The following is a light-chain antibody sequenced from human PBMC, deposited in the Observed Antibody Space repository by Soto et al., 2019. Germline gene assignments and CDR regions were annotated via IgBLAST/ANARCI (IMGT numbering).Light chain of an antibody. Sequence: QSVLTQPASMSGSPGQSITISCTGISSDVGGYTYVSWYQQHPGKAPKLMISDVSNRPSGVSNRFSASKSGNTACLTISGLQAEDEADYYCVSYTATSTLVVFGGGTKLTVL. CDR2: DVS. V-gene: IGLV2-14*01. J-gene: IGLJ3*02. CDR1: SSDVGGYTY. CDR3: VSYTATSTLVV.